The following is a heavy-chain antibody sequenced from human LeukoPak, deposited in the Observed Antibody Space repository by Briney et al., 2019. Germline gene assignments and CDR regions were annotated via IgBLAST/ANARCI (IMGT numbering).Heavy chain of an antibody. V-gene: IGHV3-33*06. CDR2: IWYDGSNK. CDR3: AKGGVLWCYNY. J-gene: IGHJ4*02. Sequence: PGGSLRLSCAASGFTFSSYGMHWVRQAPGKGLEWVAVIWYDGSNKYYADSVKGRFTISRDNSKNTLYLQMNSLRAEDTAVYYCAKGGVLWCYNYWGQGTLVTVSS. CDR1: GFTFSSYG. D-gene: IGHD2-21*01.